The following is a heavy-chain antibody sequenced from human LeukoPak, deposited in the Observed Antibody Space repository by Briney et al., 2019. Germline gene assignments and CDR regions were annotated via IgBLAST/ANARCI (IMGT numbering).Heavy chain of an antibody. V-gene: IGHV3-15*01. J-gene: IGHJ4*02. D-gene: IGHD3-22*01. Sequence: GGSLRLSCAASGFTFSNAWMSWVRQAPGKGLEWVGRIKSKTDGGTTDYAAPVKGRFTISRDDSNNTLYLQMNSLNTEDTAVYSCNTLNPYYYDSSGYPYYFDYWGQGTLVTVSS. CDR2: IKSKTDGGTT. CDR1: GFTFSNAW. CDR3: NTLNPYYYDSSGYPYYFDY.